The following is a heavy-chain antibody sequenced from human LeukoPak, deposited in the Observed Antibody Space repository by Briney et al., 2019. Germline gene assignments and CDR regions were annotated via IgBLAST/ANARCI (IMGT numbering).Heavy chain of an antibody. D-gene: IGHD2-21*01. CDR3: AKAPVTSCRGAYCYPFDS. V-gene: IGHV3-23*01. Sequence: GGSLRLSCAASGFTLSTYAMSWVRQTPGKGLEWVAATSSSDAGTYHADSVRGRFTISRDNSKNTLYLQTNSLRAEDAAVYFCAKAPVTSCRGAYCYPFDSWGQGTLVTVSS. CDR2: TSSSDAGT. CDR1: GFTLSTYA. J-gene: IGHJ4*02.